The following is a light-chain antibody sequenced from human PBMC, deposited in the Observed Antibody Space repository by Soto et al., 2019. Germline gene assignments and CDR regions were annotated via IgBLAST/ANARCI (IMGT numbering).Light chain of an antibody. Sequence: EIVLTQSPATLSLSPGERATLSCRASPSVTNFLAWYQQKPGQAPRLLIYGAFNRATGIPARFSGSGSGTAFTLTIRSLEPEDSAIYYCQQRNIWPPVTFGQGTRLEIK. CDR3: QQRNIWPPVT. J-gene: IGKJ5*01. V-gene: IGKV3-11*01. CDR1: PSVTNF. CDR2: GAF.